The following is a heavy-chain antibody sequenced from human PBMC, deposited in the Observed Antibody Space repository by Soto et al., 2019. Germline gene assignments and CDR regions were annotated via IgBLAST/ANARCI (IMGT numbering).Heavy chain of an antibody. J-gene: IGHJ6*02. CDR2: PYPGDSDT. Sequence: GESLKISCKASGYKIDTYWIAWVRQMSGKGLEWMGIPYPGDSDTRYSPSFEGQVTISADKSISTAYLQWSSLKASDTAMYYCERPIPGDFTMDVWGQGTTVTVSS. V-gene: IGHV5-51*01. CDR1: GYKIDTYW. D-gene: IGHD3-10*01. CDR3: ERPIPGDFTMDV.